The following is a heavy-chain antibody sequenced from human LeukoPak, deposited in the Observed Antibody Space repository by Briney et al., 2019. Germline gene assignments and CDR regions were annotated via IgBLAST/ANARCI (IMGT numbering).Heavy chain of an antibody. V-gene: IGHV3-48*04. CDR3: AKDNIRIVVAGTIDY. J-gene: IGHJ4*02. D-gene: IGHD6-19*01. Sequence: GGSLRLSCAASGFTFSSYSMNWVRQAPGKGLEWVSYISSSSSTIYYADSVKGRFTISRDNAKNSLYLQMNSLRAEDTALYYCAKDNIRIVVAGTIDYWGQGTLVTVSS. CDR2: ISSSSSTI. CDR1: GFTFSSYS.